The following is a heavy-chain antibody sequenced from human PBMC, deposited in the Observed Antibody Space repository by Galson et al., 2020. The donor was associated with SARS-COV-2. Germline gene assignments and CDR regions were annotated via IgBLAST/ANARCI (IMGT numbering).Heavy chain of an antibody. Sequence: GESLKISCAASGFTFDDYGMSWVRQAPGKGLEWVSGINWNGGSTGYAASVKGRFTISRDNAKNSLYLQMNSLRAEDTALYYCARLRLGELSRKGYYFDYWGQGTLVTVSS. CDR1: GFTFDDYG. V-gene: IGHV3-20*04. CDR2: INWNGGST. J-gene: IGHJ4*02. D-gene: IGHD3-16*02. CDR3: ARLRLGELSRKGYYFDY.